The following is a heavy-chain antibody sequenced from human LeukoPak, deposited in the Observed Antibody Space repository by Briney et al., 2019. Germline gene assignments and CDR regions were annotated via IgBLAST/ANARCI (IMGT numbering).Heavy chain of an antibody. D-gene: IGHD3-22*01. J-gene: IGHJ1*01. CDR3: AKAPPYYSDSTGYFQH. CDR2: ISWTGGII. Sequence: GGSLRLSCAASGFTFDDSSMHWVRQVPGGGLEWVSGISWTGGIIDYADSVKGRFTISRDNAKNSLYLQLNKLRPDETAFYYCAKAPPYYSDSTGYFQHWEKGTLVTVSS. V-gene: IGHV3-9*01. CDR1: GFTFDDSS.